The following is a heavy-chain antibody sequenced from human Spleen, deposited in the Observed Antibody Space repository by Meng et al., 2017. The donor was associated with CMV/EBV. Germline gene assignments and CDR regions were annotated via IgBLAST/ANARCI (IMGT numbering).Heavy chain of an antibody. V-gene: IGHV1-2*02. D-gene: IGHD4-11*01. CDR2: INSNNGGT. J-gene: IGHJ4*02. CDR3: ATSRPYSNYQLDY. Sequence: ASVKVSCKASGYIFTAYHIHWVRQAPGQGLEWMGWINSNNGGTNYAPNLQGRLTMTREASISTAYMELSRLRSDDTAVYYCATSRPYSNYQLDYWGQGTLVTVSS. CDR1: GYIFTAYH.